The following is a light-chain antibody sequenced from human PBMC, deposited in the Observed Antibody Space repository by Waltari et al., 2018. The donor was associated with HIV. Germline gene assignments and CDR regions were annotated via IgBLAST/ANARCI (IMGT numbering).Light chain of an antibody. Sequence: DIVLTQSPDSLVVSLGERATINCKSSPSVLHSSNNKNYLAWYQQKPGQPPKLLIYWASTRESGVPDRFSGSGSGTDFTLTISSLQAEDVAVYYCQQYYSTPRTFGPGTKVDIK. J-gene: IGKJ3*01. CDR3: QQYYSTPRT. CDR1: PSVLHSSNNKNY. CDR2: WAS. V-gene: IGKV4-1*01.